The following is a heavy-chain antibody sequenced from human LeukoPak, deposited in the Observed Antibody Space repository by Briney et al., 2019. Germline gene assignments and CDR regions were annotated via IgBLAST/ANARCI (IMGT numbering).Heavy chain of an antibody. J-gene: IGHJ5*02. V-gene: IGHV4-34*01. CDR3: ARVPYWFDP. CDR1: GGSFSGYY. Sequence: PSETLSLTCADYGGSFSGYYWSWIRQPPGKGLEWIGEINHSGSTNYNPSLKSRVTISVDTSKNQFSLKLSSVTAADTAVYYCARVPYWFDPWGQGTLVTVSS. CDR2: INHSGST.